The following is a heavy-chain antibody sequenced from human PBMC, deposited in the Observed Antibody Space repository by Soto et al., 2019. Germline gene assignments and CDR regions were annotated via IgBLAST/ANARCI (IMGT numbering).Heavy chain of an antibody. CDR1: GDSLNSYY. Sequence: QVQLQESGPGLVKPSETLSLTCSVSGDSLNSYYWSWIRQSPGKGLEWLGYIYYSGDTKYNPSLQSRISISVDTTEDQFSLRLSSVTAADTAVYFCARDRNKLWKNDAFDIWGQGTVVTVSS. V-gene: IGHV4-59*01. D-gene: IGHD1-1*01. J-gene: IGHJ3*02. CDR2: IYYSGDT. CDR3: ARDRNKLWKNDAFDI.